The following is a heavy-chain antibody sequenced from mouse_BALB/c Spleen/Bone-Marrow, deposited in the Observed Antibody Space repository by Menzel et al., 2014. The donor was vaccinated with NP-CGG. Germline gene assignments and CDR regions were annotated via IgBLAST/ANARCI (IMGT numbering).Heavy chain of an antibody. J-gene: IGHJ1*01. CDR2: IDTSDSYT. V-gene: IGHV1-69*01. D-gene: IGHD4-1*01. CDR3: ARGTGWYFDV. CDR1: GYTFTDYW. Sequence: QVQLQQSGAELVMPGASVKMSCKASGYTFTDYWMHWVKQRPGQGLEWIGAIDTSDSYTSYNQKFKGKATLTVDESSSIAYMQLSSLTSEDSAVYYCARGTGWYFDVWGAGTTVTVSS.